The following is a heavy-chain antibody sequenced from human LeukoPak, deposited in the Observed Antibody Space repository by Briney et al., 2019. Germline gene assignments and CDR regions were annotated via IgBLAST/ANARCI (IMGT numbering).Heavy chain of an antibody. V-gene: IGHV1-3*01. CDR3: ARDRNSRGFDP. CDR2: INAGNGNT. Sequence: ASVKVSCKASGYTFTSYGISWVRQAPGQRLEWMGWINAGNGNTKYSQKFQGRVTITRDTSASTAYMELSSLRSEDTAVYYCARDRNSRGFDPWGQGTLVTVSS. J-gene: IGHJ5*02. D-gene: IGHD6-13*01. CDR1: GYTFTSYG.